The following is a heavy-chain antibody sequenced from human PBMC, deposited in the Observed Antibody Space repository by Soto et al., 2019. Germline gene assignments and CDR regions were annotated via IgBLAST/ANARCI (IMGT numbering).Heavy chain of an antibody. V-gene: IGHV4-59*12. Sequence: TLSLTCTVSGGSISSYYWSWIRQPPGKGLEWIGYIYHSGSTNYNPSLKSRVTISVDKSKNQFSLKLSSVTAADTAVYYCAREYYFDNGGYFDYWGQGTLVTVSS. D-gene: IGHD3-22*01. CDR2: IYHSGST. CDR3: AREYYFDNGGYFDY. J-gene: IGHJ4*02. CDR1: GGSISSYY.